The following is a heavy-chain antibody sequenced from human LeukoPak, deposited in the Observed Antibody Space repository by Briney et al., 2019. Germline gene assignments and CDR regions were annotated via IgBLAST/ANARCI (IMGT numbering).Heavy chain of an antibody. CDR2: INSDGSST. CDR1: GFTFSSYW. CDR3: ARGKGGYLFDY. V-gene: IGHV3-74*01. Sequence: GGSLRLSCAASGFTFSSYWMHWVRQAPGKRLVWVSRINSDGSSTSYADSVKGRFTISRDNAKNTLYLQMNSLRAEDTAVYYCARGKGGYLFDYWGQGTLVTVSS. D-gene: IGHD3-22*01. J-gene: IGHJ4*02.